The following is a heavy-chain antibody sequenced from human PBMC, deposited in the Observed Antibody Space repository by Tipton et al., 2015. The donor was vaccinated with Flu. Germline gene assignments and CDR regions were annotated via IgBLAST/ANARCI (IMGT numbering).Heavy chain of an antibody. J-gene: IGHJ4*02. CDR3: VRTKDGYTLSNFVY. CDR2: FYYDVGT. V-gene: IGHV4-39*07. D-gene: IGHD5-24*01. CDR1: GASLRSSSYY. Sequence: TLSLTCTVSGASLRSSSYYWGWIRQPQGKGLEWIGSFYYDVGTYYNPSLNSRVTISVDGSKNQFSLRLTSVTAADTAVYYCVRTKDGYTLSNFVYWGQGTLVTVSS.